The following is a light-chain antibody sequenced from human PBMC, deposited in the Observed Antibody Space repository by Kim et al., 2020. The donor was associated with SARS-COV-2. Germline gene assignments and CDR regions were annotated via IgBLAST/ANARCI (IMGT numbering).Light chain of an antibody. Sequence: SYELTQPPSVSVSPGQTASISCSGEKLGDKYVSWYQKRPGQSPVLIIYQDNKRPSGIPERFSGSNGGSTATLTISGTQAMDEADYFCQAWDTSTFYVFG. CDR2: QDN. CDR1: KLGDKY. J-gene: IGLJ1*01. CDR3: QAWDTSTFYV. V-gene: IGLV3-1*01.